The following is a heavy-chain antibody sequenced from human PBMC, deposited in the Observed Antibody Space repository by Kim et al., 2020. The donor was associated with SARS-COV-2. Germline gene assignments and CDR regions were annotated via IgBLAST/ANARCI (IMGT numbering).Heavy chain of an antibody. J-gene: IGHJ6*02. CDR3: GRAPSNQDAMDG. Sequence: TYADSAKGRFTNSRDSAKNTLYLQMNSPRAEDTAVYYCGRAPSNQDAMDGWGQGTAVSVSS. D-gene: IGHD2-2*01. V-gene: IGHV3-74*03.